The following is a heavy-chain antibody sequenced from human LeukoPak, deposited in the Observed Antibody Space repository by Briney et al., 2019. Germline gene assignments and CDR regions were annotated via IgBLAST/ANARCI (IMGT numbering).Heavy chain of an antibody. CDR3: ARDEYIITWDYFGY. D-gene: IGHD3-22*01. V-gene: IGHV3-30*02. CDR2: IRYDGNNK. Sequence: GGSLRLSCAASGFTFSSYGMHWVRQAPGKGLEWVAFIRYDGNNKYYADSVKGRFTISRDNSKNTLYLQMNSLRAEDTAVYYCARDEYIITWDYFGYWGQGTLVTVSS. J-gene: IGHJ4*02. CDR1: GFTFSSYG.